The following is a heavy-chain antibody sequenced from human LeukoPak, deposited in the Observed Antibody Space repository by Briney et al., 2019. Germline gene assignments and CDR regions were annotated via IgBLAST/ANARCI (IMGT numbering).Heavy chain of an antibody. CDR1: GFTARSNY. CDR2: MYSGDST. J-gene: IGHJ5*02. V-gene: IGHV3-53*01. CDR3: ARADGYSSWFVH. Sequence: GGSLRLSCAASGFTARSNYMSWVRQAPGKGLEWVSVMYSGDSTYYDDSVKGRFTISRDNSKNTLDLQMNSLRAEDTAVYYCARADGYSSWFVHWGQGTLVTVSS. D-gene: IGHD5-18*01.